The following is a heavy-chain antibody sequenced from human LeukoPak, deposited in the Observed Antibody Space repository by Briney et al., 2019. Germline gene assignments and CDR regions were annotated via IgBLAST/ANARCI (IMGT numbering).Heavy chain of an antibody. CDR2: INPNSGGT. D-gene: IGHD6-19*01. CDR1: GYTFTGYY. CDR3: ARAKEQWLVGGYDY. V-gene: IGHV1-2*02. Sequence: GASVKVSCKASGYTFTGYYMHWVRQAPGQGLEWMGWINPNSGGTNYAQKFQGRVTMTRDTSISTAYMELSRLRSDDTAVYYRARAKEQWLVGGYDYWGQRTLVTVSS. J-gene: IGHJ4*02.